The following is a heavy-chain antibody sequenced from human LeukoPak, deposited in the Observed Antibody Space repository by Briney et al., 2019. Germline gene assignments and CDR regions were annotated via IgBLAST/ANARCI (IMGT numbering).Heavy chain of an antibody. D-gene: IGHD3-10*01. CDR3: ARDGGYGSGSYCSFDY. Sequence: SETLSLTCTVSGGSISSYYWSWIRQPAGRGLEWIGRIYTSGSTTYNPSLKSRVTMSVDTSKNQFSLKLSSVTAADTAVYYCARDGGYGSGSYCSFDYWGQGTLVTVPS. CDR1: GGSISSYY. CDR2: IYTSGST. J-gene: IGHJ4*02. V-gene: IGHV4-4*07.